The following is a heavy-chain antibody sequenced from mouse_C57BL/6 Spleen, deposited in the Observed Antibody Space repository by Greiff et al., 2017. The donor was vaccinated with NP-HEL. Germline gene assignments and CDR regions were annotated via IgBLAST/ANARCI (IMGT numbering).Heavy chain of an antibody. CDR3: ARERDDDGYLYAMDY. Sequence: EVMLVESEGGLVQPGSSMKLSCTASGFTFSDYYMAWVRQVPEKGLEWVANINYDGSSTYYLDSLKSRFIISRDNAKNILYLQMSSLKYEDTATYYCARERDDDGYLYAMDYWGQGTSVTVSS. CDR2: INYDGSST. J-gene: IGHJ4*01. V-gene: IGHV5-16*01. CDR1: GFTFSDYY. D-gene: IGHD2-3*01.